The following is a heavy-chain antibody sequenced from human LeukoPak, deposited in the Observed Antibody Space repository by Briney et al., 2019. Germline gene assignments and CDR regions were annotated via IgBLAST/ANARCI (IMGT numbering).Heavy chain of an antibody. CDR1: GFSLSTSGIC. V-gene: IGHV2-70*11. J-gene: IGHJ4*02. Sequence: SGPTLVNPTQTLTLTCTFSGFSLSTSGICVSWIRQPPGKALEWLARIDWDDDKYYSTSLKTRLTISKDTSKNQVVLTMTNMDPVDTATYYCARIRNSGWYFDYWGQGTLVTVSS. CDR2: IDWDDDK. CDR3: ARIRNSGWYFDY. D-gene: IGHD6-19*01.